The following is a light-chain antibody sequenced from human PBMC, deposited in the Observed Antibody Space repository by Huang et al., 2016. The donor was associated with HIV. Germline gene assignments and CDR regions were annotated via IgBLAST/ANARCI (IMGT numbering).Light chain of an antibody. CDR2: DAS. V-gene: IGKV3-11*01. CDR3: QQRGNWQLT. CDR1: QGLANY. J-gene: IGKJ4*01. Sequence: EIVLTQSPATLSLSPGEIATLSCRASQGLANYLAWYQQKPGQAPRLLIYDASNRAAGIPARCSGSVSGTDFTLTISSLEPEDFVVYYCQQRGNWQLTFGGGTKVEIK.